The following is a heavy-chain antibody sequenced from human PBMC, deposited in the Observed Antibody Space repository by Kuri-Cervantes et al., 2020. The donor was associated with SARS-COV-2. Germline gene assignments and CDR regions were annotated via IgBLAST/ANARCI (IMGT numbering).Heavy chain of an antibody. V-gene: IGHV3-21*01. J-gene: IGHJ4*02. CDR1: GFTFSSFS. CDR3: ARETSGYKYYFDY. D-gene: IGHD5-12*01. Sequence: GESLKISCAVSGFTFSSFSMNWVRQAPGKGLEWVSGISGSGDNTYYADSVKGRFTISRDNAKNSLYLQMNSLRAEDTAVYYCARETSGYKYYFDYWGQGTLVTVSS. CDR2: ISGSGDNT.